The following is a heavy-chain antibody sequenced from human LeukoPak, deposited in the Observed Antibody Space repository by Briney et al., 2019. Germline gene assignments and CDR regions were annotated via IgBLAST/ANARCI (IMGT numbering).Heavy chain of an antibody. CDR1: GYSFTSYW. Sequence: GESLKISCKGSGYSFTSYWIGWVRQMPGKGLEWMGIIYPGGSDTRYSPSFQGQVTISADKSISTAYLQWSSLKASDTAMYYCARRFHDFWSGPLNYFDYWGQGTLVTVSS. CDR2: IYPGGSDT. D-gene: IGHD3-3*01. CDR3: ARRFHDFWSGPLNYFDY. V-gene: IGHV5-51*01. J-gene: IGHJ4*02.